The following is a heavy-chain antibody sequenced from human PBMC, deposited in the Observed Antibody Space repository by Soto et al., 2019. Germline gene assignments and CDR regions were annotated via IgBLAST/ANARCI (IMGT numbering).Heavy chain of an antibody. CDR2: INSDGGFI. CDR1: GYTFGSHW. CDR3: ATAEVDY. V-gene: IGHV3-74*01. J-gene: IGHJ4*02. Sequence: GGSLRLSCAVAGYTFGSHWMHWVRQAPGKGLEWVSRINSDGGFINYADSVKGRFTVSRDNARNTLYLQMYSLRVEDTAVYYCATAEVDYWGPGSLVTVSS.